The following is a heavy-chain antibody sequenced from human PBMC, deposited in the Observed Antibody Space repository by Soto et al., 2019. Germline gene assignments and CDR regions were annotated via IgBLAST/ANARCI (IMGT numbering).Heavy chain of an antibody. V-gene: IGHV3-23*01. CDR2: IRSSGDNT. J-gene: IGHJ4*02. Sequence: GGSLRLSCAASGFAFGSYAMSWVRQAPGRGLEWVSNIRSSGDNTYYADSVKGRFTISRDNSRDTLYLEMNTLRAEDTAVYYCAKHWDYWGQGTLVTVSS. D-gene: IGHD3-3*02. CDR3: AKHWDY. CDR1: GFAFGSYA.